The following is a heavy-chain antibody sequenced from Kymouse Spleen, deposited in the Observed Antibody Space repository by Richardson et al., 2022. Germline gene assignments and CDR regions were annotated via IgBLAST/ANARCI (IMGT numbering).Heavy chain of an antibody. Sequence: QLQLQESGPGLVKPSETLSLTCTVSGGSISSSSYYWGWIRQPPGKGLEWIGSIYYSGSTYYNPSLKSRVTISVDTSKNQFSLKLSSVTAADTAVYYCARYYYDSSGYYYAPFDYWGQGTLVTVSS. CDR2: IYYSGST. D-gene: IGHD3-22*01. CDR3: ARYYYDSSGYYYAPFDY. J-gene: IGHJ4*02. V-gene: IGHV4-39*01. CDR1: GGSISSSSYY.